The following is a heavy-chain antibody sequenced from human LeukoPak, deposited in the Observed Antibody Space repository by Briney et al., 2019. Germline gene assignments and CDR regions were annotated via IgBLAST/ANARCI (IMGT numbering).Heavy chain of an antibody. D-gene: IGHD6-6*01. CDR3: ARAPKAARRSFDY. CDR1: GFTFSSYE. V-gene: IGHV3-48*03. CDR2: ISSSGSTI. J-gene: IGHJ4*02. Sequence: GGSLRLSCAASGFTFSSYEMNWVRQAPGKGLEWVSYISSSGSTIYYADSVKGRFTISRDNAKNSLYLQMNSLRAEDTAVYYCARAPKAARRSFDYRGQGTLVTVSS.